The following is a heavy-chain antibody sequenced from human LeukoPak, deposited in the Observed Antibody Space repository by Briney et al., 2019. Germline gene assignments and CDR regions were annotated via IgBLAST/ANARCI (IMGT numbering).Heavy chain of an antibody. CDR3: ARGVTIFPFDY. J-gene: IGHJ4*02. Sequence: PSETLSLTCAVYGGSFSGYYWSWIRQPPGKGLEWIGEINHSVSTNYNPSLKSRVTISVDTSKNQFSLKLSSVTAADTAVYYCARGVTIFPFDYWGQGTLVTVSS. D-gene: IGHD3-9*01. V-gene: IGHV4-34*01. CDR1: GGSFSGYY. CDR2: INHSVST.